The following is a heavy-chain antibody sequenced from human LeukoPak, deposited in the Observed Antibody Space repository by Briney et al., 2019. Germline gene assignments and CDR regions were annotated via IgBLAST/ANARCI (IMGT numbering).Heavy chain of an antibody. CDR2: ITGSGGST. CDR3: AKRPADSSGYFDY. J-gene: IGHJ4*02. D-gene: IGHD3-22*01. V-gene: IGHV3-23*01. CDR1: GFIFSNYA. Sequence: PGGSLRLSCAASGFIFSNYAMSWVRQAPGKGLEWVSGITGSGGSTSYADSVKVRFTIYRDNPKNTLYLLMNSLRAEDTAVYYCAKRPADSSGYFDYWGQGTLVTVSS.